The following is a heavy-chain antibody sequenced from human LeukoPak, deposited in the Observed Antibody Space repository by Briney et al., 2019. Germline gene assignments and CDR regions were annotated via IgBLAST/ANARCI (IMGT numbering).Heavy chain of an antibody. CDR3: ASGTTVTTFDY. Sequence: GASVKVSCKASGGTFSSYAISWVRQAPGQGLEWMGGIIPIFGTANYAQKFQGRVTITADESTSTAYMELSSLRSEDTAVYYCASGTTVTTFDYWGQGTLVTVSS. D-gene: IGHD4-17*01. CDR1: GGTFSSYA. V-gene: IGHV1-69*13. J-gene: IGHJ4*02. CDR2: IIPIFGTA.